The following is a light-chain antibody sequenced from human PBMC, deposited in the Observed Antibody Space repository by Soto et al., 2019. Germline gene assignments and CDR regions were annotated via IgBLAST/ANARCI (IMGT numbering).Light chain of an antibody. J-gene: IGLJ1*01. CDR1: SSDVGGCNY. Sequence: QSVLTQPASVSGSPGQSITISCTGTSSDVGGCNYVSWYQQHPGKAPKLVIFDVSDRPSGVSNRFSGSKSGNTASLTISGLQAEDEADYYCSSYTSSSTRVFGTGTKVTVL. V-gene: IGLV2-14*01. CDR3: SSYTSSSTRV. CDR2: DVS.